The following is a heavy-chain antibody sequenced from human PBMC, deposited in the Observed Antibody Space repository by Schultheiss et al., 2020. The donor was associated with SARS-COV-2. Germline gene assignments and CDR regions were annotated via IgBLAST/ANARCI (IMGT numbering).Heavy chain of an antibody. CDR2: IYHSGST. V-gene: IGHV4-30-2*01. CDR3: AATTEYYYYGMDV. Sequence: SETLSLTCAVSGGSISSGGYSWSWIRQPPGKGLEWIGYIYHSGSTYYNPSLKSRVTISVDTSKNQFSLKLSSVTAADTAVYYCAATTEYYYYGMDVWGQGTTVTVSS. CDR1: GGSISSGGYS. D-gene: IGHD4-11*01. J-gene: IGHJ6*02.